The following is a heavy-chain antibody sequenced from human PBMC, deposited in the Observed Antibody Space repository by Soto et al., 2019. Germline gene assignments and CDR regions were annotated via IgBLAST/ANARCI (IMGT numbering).Heavy chain of an antibody. Sequence: QVQLVQSGAEVRKPGASVKVSCKPSGYTFNTYYLHWLRQAPGQALEWMGVIHPSGGGTTYAQKFLGRVTVTRDTSTTMVFMELSSLRSDDTAVYYCARGGHIAVVTASFDNWGQGTLVTVSS. J-gene: IGHJ4*02. CDR2: IHPSGGGT. CDR1: GYTFNTYY. V-gene: IGHV1-46*02. CDR3: ARGGHIAVVTASFDN. D-gene: IGHD2-21*02.